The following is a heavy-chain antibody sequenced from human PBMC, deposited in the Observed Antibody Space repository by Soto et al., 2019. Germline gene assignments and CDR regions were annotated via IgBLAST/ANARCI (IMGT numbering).Heavy chain of an antibody. Sequence: ASVKVSCKASGGTFSSYAISWVRQAPGQGLEWMGGIIPIFGTANYAQKFQGRVTITADESTSTAYMELSSLRSEDTAVYYCARDRRERTGGGYSGYDIFDYWGQGTLVTVSS. CDR2: IIPIFGTA. CDR3: ARDRRERTGGGYSGYDIFDY. CDR1: GGTFSSYA. D-gene: IGHD5-12*01. J-gene: IGHJ4*02. V-gene: IGHV1-69*13.